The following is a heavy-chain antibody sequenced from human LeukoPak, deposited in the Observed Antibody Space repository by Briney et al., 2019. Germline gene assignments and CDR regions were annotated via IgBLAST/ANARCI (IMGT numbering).Heavy chain of an antibody. V-gene: IGHV4-4*02. CDR3: ARRITMVRGRRFYFDY. D-gene: IGHD3-10*01. CDR1: GGSISSSNW. Sequence: KASETLSLTCAVSGGSISSSNWWSWVRQPPGKGLEWIGEIYHSGSTNYNPSLKSRVTISVDTSKNQFSLKLSSVTAADTAVYYCARRITMVRGRRFYFDYWGQGTLVTVSS. CDR2: IYHSGST. J-gene: IGHJ4*02.